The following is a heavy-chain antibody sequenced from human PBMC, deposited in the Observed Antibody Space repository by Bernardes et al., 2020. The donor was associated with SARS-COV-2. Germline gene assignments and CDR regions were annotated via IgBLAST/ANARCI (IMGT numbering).Heavy chain of an antibody. J-gene: IGHJ4*02. CDR2: IYHSGSL. Sequence: SETLSLTCAISNFSVSTEYYWGWIRQPPGKGLEWIGSIYHSGSLYFHTPLKSRVTISIDTSKNQISLNLRSVTAADTALYYCARIRSWYVGPFDYLGQGILVDVSS. CDR1: NFSVSTEYY. D-gene: IGHD6-13*01. CDR3: ARIRSWYVGPFDY. V-gene: IGHV4-38-2*01.